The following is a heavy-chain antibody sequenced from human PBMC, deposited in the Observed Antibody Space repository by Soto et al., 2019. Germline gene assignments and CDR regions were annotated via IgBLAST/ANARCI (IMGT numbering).Heavy chain of an antibody. D-gene: IGHD6-19*01. Sequence: GGSLRLSCAASGFTFSSYAMHWVRQAPGKGLEYVSAISSNGGSTYYANSVKGRFTISRDNSKNTLYLQMGSLRAEDMAVYYCASGSSGSNFDYWGQGTLVTVSS. V-gene: IGHV3-64*01. CDR2: ISSNGGST. CDR1: GFTFSSYA. CDR3: ASGSSGSNFDY. J-gene: IGHJ4*02.